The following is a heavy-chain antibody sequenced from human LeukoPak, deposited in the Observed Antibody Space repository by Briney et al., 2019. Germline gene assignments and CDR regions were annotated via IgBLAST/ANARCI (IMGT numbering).Heavy chain of an antibody. J-gene: IGHJ4*02. CDR2: INGDGRNN. D-gene: IGHD5-18*01. CDR1: GFTFSSYA. CDR3: LAGGRGNTYGYFDY. V-gene: IGHV3-74*01. Sequence: GGSLRLSCAASGFTFSSYAMSWVRQAPGKGLVWVSRINGDGRNNNYADSVKGRFTISRDNAKNTLYLQMNSLTAEDTAVYYCLAGGRGNTYGYFDYWGQGTLVTGSP.